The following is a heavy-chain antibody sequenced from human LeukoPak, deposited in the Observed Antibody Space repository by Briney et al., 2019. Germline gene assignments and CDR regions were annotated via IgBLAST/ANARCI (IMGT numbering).Heavy chain of an antibody. CDR1: GLTFDDYA. CDR2: ISGDGGST. D-gene: IGHD3-22*01. CDR3: AKDRVGYYDSSGYYNYYYYGMDV. V-gene: IGHV3-43*02. J-gene: IGHJ6*02. Sequence: GGSLRLSCAASGLTFDDYAMHWVRQAPGKGLEWVSLISGDGGSTYYADSVKGRFTISRDNSKNSLYLQMNSLRTEDTALYYCAKDRVGYYDSSGYYNYYYYGMDVWGQGTTVTVSS.